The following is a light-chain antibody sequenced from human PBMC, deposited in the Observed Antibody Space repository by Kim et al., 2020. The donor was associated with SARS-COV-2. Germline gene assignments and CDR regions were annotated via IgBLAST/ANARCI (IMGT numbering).Light chain of an antibody. CDR2: GAS. Sequence: SVSPGERATLPCRASQSVTSNLAWYQQKPGQAPRLLIYGASTRATDIPARFSGSGSGTEFTLTISSLQSEDFAVYYCQQYNNWPYTFAQGTKLEI. J-gene: IGKJ2*01. V-gene: IGKV3-15*01. CDR3: QQYNNWPYT. CDR1: QSVTSN.